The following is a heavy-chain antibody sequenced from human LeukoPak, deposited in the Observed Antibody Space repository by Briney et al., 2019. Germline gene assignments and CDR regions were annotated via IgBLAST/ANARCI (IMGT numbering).Heavy chain of an antibody. CDR1: GFTFSTYR. CDR3: ARDVVGSLDY. Sequence: GGSLRLSCAASGFTFSTYRMAWVRQAPGKGLEWVANIKGDESARHQADSVKGRFTISRDNTQNSVYLQMSSLRGEDTAVYYCARDVVGSLDYWGQGTLVTVSS. D-gene: IGHD1-26*01. V-gene: IGHV3-7*01. J-gene: IGHJ4*02. CDR2: IKGDESAR.